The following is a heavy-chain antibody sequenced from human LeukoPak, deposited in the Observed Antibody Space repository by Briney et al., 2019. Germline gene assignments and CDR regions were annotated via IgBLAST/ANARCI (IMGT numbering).Heavy chain of an antibody. D-gene: IGHD6-13*01. CDR3: ARGVRIAAAGNWFDP. V-gene: IGHV4-39*07. CDR1: GDSTNSGNYY. CDR2: INHSGST. J-gene: IGHJ5*02. Sequence: SETLSLTCSVSGDSTNSGNYYWSWIRQPPGKGLEWIGEINHSGSTNYNPSLKSRVTISVDTSKNQFSLKLSSVTAADTAVYYCARGVRIAAAGNWFDPWGQGTLVTVSS.